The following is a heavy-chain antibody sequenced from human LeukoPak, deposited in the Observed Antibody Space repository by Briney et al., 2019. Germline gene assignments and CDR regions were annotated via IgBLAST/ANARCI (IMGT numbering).Heavy chain of an antibody. CDR3: APGGYGGNAFDY. J-gene: IGHJ4*02. CDR2: IYYSGST. V-gene: IGHV4-39*01. D-gene: IGHD4-23*01. Sequence: SETLSLPCTVSGGSISSSSYYWGWIRQPPGKGLEWIGSIYYSGSTYYNPSLKSRVTISVDTSKNQFSLKLSSVTAADTAVYYCAPGGYGGNAFDYWGQGTLVTVSS. CDR1: GGSISSSSYY.